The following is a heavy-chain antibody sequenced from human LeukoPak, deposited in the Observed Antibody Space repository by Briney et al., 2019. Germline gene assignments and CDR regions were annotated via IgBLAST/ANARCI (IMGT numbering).Heavy chain of an antibody. J-gene: IGHJ5*02. V-gene: IGHV3-23*01. Sequence: GGSLRLSCTASGFTFSSYAMTWVRQAPEKGLECVSVISGIGTTTYYADSVKGRFTISRDNSKNTLFLQMNSLRVEDTATYCCTKKRTTSVTDWFDPWGQGTLVTVSS. CDR1: GFTFSSYA. D-gene: IGHD4-17*01. CDR3: TKKRTTSVTDWFDP. CDR2: ISGIGTTT.